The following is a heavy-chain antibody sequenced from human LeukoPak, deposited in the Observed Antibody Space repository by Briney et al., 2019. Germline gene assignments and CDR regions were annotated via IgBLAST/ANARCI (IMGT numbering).Heavy chain of an antibody. Sequence: GGSLRLSCAASGFTFSSYAMSWVRQAPGKGLEWVSAISGSGGSTYYADSVKGRFTISRDNSKNTLYLQMNSLRAEDTAVYYCAKNPIDTAMVQGYYYYYMDVWGKGTTVTVSS. V-gene: IGHV3-23*01. CDR2: ISGSGGST. J-gene: IGHJ6*03. D-gene: IGHD5-18*01. CDR3: AKNPIDTAMVQGYYYYYMDV. CDR1: GFTFSSYA.